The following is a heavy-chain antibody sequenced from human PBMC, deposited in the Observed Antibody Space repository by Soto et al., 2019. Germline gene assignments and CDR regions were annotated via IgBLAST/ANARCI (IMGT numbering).Heavy chain of an antibody. CDR2: IQSKPDGAAT. CDR3: XXXXXXXXXXXXXNWFDP. J-gene: IGHJ5*02. V-gene: IGHV3-15*07. CDR1: GFTFINAW. Sequence: EVQLVESGGGLVKPGGSLRLSCAASGFTFINAWMNWVRQAPWKGLEWVGRIQSKPDGAATDYAAPVKGRFIISREDXXXXXXXXXXXXXXXXXXXXXXXXXXXXXXXXXXXNWFDPWGQGTLVTVSS.